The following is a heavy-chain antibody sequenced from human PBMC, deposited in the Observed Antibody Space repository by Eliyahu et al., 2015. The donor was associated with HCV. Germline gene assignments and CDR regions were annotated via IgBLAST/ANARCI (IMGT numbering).Heavy chain of an antibody. J-gene: IGHJ6*02. Sequence: QVQLVESGGGVVQPGRSLRLSCAASGFSFSXYXXPXXXXAPGKGLGWVAFXWYDGSNKYYADFVKGRFTISRDKSKNTLYLQMNSLRAEDTALYYCARDLRYCSTNQCYDYYYYAMDVWGQGTTVTVSS. CDR3: ARDLRYCSTNQCYDYYYYAMDV. CDR1: GFSFSXYX. D-gene: IGHD2-2*01. CDR2: XWYDGSNK. V-gene: IGHV3-33*01.